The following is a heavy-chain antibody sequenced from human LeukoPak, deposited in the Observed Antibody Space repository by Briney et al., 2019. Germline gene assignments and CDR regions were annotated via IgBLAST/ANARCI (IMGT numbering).Heavy chain of an antibody. CDR2: IYYGGNT. CDR1: GGSISSSGYY. Sequence: SETLSLTCTVSGGSISSSGYYWGWIRQPPGKGLEWIGNIYYGGNTYYNPSLKSRVTISVDTSKNQFSLKLTSVTAADTAVYYCARLRDSSGFYSRVWGQGTLVTVSS. V-gene: IGHV4-39*01. D-gene: IGHD3-22*01. J-gene: IGHJ4*02. CDR3: ARLRDSSGFYSRV.